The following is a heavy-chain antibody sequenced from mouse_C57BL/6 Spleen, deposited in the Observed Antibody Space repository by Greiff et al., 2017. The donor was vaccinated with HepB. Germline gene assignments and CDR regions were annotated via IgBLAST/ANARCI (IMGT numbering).Heavy chain of an antibody. J-gene: IGHJ3*01. D-gene: IGHD1-1*01. V-gene: IGHV6-3*01. CDR3: TGGYYGSSQFAY. CDR2: IRLKSDNYAT. Sequence: ESGGGLVQPGGSMKLSCVASGFTFSNYWMNWVRQSPEKGLEWVAQIRLKSDNYATHYAESVKGRFTISRDDSKSSVYLQMNNLRAEDTGIYYCTGGYYGSSQFAYWGQGTLVTVSA. CDR1: GFTFSNYW.